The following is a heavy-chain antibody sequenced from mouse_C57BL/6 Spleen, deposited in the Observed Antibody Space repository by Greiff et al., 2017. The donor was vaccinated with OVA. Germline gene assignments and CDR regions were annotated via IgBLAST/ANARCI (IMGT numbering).Heavy chain of an antibody. CDR3: ARDDYDGFDYLDY. CDR1: GFTFSSYA. D-gene: IGHD2-4*01. V-gene: IGHV5-4*01. Sequence: EVMLVESGGGLVKPGGSLKLSCAASGFTFSSYAMSWVRQTPEKRLEWVATISDGGSYTYYPDNVKGRFTISRDNAKNNLYLQMSHLKSEDTAMYYCARDDYDGFDYLDYWGQGTTLTVSS. CDR2: ISDGGSYT. J-gene: IGHJ2*01.